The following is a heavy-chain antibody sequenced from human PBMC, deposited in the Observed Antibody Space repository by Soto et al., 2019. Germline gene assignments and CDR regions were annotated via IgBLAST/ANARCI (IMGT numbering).Heavy chain of an antibody. CDR2: ISFSANT. V-gene: IGHV4-39*01. CDR3: ARTPLRDGSYSIPRSFDY. Sequence: SETLSLTCTVSGGSIISSSYYWGWLRQPPGKGLEWIGSISFSANTHYNPSLEGRVTISVDTSNSQFSLGMRSVTAADAAVYYCARTPLRDGSYSIPRSFDYWGQGALVTVSS. D-gene: IGHD1-26*01. CDR1: GGSIISSSYY. J-gene: IGHJ4*02.